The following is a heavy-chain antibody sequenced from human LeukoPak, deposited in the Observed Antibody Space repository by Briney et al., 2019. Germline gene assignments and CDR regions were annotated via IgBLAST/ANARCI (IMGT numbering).Heavy chain of an antibody. D-gene: IGHD6-19*01. CDR2: IWYDGSNK. V-gene: IGHV3-33*01. Sequence: QPGRSLRLSCAASGFTFSSHGMHWVRQAAGKGLEWVAVIWYDGSNKYYADPVKGRFTISRDNSKNTLYLQMNSLRAEDTAVYYCASSIAVAGTIDYWGQGTLVTVPS. J-gene: IGHJ4*02. CDR3: ASSIAVAGTIDY. CDR1: GFTFSSHG.